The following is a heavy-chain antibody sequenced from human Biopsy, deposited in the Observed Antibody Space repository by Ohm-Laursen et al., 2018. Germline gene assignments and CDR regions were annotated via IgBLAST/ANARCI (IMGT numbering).Heavy chain of an antibody. CDR3: ARGSNDFGGLYFPR. J-gene: IGHJ4*02. V-gene: IGHV4-59*01. CDR2: VYYTGST. D-gene: IGHD4-23*01. Sequence: SETLSLTCTVPSDSISSYYWSWIRQPPGKGLEWIGYVYYTGSTDYNPSLQSRVTISVDTSKNHFSLGLSSLTAADTAVYYCARGSNDFGGLYFPRWGQGTLLTVSS. CDR1: SDSISSYY.